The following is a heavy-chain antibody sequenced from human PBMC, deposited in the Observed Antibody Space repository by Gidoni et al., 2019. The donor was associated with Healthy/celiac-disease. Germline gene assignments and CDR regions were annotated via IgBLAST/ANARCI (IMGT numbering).Heavy chain of an antibody. J-gene: IGHJ2*01. V-gene: IGHV1-18*01. D-gene: IGHD2-2*01. CDR1: GYTFTSYG. Sequence: SGAEVKKPGASVKVSCKASGYTFTSYGISWVRQAPGQGLEWMGWISAYNGNTNYAQKLQGRVTMTTDTSTSTAYMELRSLRSDDTAVYYCARDPRPYCSSTSCYLHWYFDLWGRGTLVTVSS. CDR3: ARDPRPYCSSTSCYLHWYFDL. CDR2: ISAYNGNT.